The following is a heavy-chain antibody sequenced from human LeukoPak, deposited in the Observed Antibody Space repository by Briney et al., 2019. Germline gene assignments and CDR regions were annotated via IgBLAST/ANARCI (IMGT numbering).Heavy chain of an antibody. CDR2: ISSSSSYI. CDR3: ARERKTGYSFPYYGMDV. J-gene: IGHJ6*02. D-gene: IGHD5-18*01. Sequence: GGSLRLSCAASGFTFSSYSMNWVRQAPGKGLEWVSSISSSSSYIYYADSVKGRFTISRDNAKNSLYLQMNSLRAEDTAVYHCARERKTGYSFPYYGMDVWGQGTTVTVSS. V-gene: IGHV3-21*01. CDR1: GFTFSSYS.